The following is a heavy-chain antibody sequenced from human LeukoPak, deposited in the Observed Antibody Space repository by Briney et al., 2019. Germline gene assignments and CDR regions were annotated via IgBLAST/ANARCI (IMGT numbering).Heavy chain of an antibody. V-gene: IGHV3-13*01. CDR1: GFTFSSYD. CDR2: IGTAGDT. Sequence: GGSLRLSCAASGFTFSSYDTHWVRQATGKGLEWVSAIGTAGDTYYPGPVKGRFTISRENAKNSLYLQMNSLRAGDTAVYYCARGLRYFDWLRKYGMDVWGQGTTVTVSS. CDR3: ARGLRYFDWLRKYGMDV. D-gene: IGHD3-9*01. J-gene: IGHJ6*02.